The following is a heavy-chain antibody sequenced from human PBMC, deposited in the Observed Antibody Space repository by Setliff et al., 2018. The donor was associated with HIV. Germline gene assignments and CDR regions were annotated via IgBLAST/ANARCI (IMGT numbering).Heavy chain of an antibody. CDR2: INPSDGAT. CDR1: GYTFTNSF. V-gene: IGHV1-46*01. J-gene: IGHJ4*02. D-gene: IGHD6-13*01. Sequence: GASVKVSCKASGYTFTNSFMHWVRQAPGQGLEWMGIINPSDGATTYAGNFQGRVTMTSDTSTSTVYMELSSLRSEDTAIYYCAREYHTASGGTRVANYFDYWGQGTLVTVSS. CDR3: AREYHTASGGTRVANYFDY.